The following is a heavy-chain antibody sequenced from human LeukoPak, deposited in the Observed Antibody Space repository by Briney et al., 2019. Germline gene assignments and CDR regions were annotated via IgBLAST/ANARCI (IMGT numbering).Heavy chain of an antibody. CDR2: INPNSGGT. J-gene: IGHJ4*02. V-gene: IGHV1-2*02. CDR1: GYTFTGYY. CDR3: ARDLERGYYFDY. D-gene: IGHD1-1*01. Sequence: GASVKVSCKASGYTFTGYYMHWVRQAPGQGLEWMGWINPNSGGTNYAQKFQGRVTMTRDTSFSSAYMELSRLRSDDTAVYYCARDLERGYYFDYWGQGTLVTVSS.